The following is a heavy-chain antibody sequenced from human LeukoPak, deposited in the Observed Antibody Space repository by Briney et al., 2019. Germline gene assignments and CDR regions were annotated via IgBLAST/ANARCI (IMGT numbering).Heavy chain of an antibody. Sequence: GGSLTLSCSASGFTFSSYGMHWVRQAPGKGLEYVSTISSNGGTTSYADSVKGRFTISRDNSKNTLYLQMSTLRADDTAVYFCVKPGGSGWYGDYWGQGTLVTVSS. D-gene: IGHD6-19*01. CDR3: VKPGGSGWYGDY. CDR1: GFTFSSYG. CDR2: ISSNGGTT. V-gene: IGHV3-64D*06. J-gene: IGHJ4*02.